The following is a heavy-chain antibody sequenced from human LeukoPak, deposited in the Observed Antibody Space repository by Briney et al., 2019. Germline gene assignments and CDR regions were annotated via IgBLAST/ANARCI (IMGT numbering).Heavy chain of an antibody. CDR3: ARDPPDLWFGEPHFDY. Sequence: ASVKVSCKASGYTFTGYYMHWVRQAPGQGLEWMGWINPNSGGTNYAQKFQGRVTMTRDTSISTAYMELSRLRSDDTAVYYCARDPPDLWFGEPHFDYWGQGTLVTVSS. V-gene: IGHV1-2*02. CDR1: GYTFTGYY. CDR2: INPNSGGT. J-gene: IGHJ4*02. D-gene: IGHD3-10*01.